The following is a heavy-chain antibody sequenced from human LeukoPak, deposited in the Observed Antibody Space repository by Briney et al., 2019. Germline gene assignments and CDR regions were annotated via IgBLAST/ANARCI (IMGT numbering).Heavy chain of an antibody. CDR1: GVTFSSYW. CDR2: INIDGSST. Sequence: GGSLRLSCAASGVTFSSYWMHWVRHAPGRGLVWVSRINIDGSSTSYADSVNGRFAISKDNAKNTLCLQMAGLRAEYTAVYYSARVNLRFVAFDIWGQGTMVTVSS. J-gene: IGHJ3*02. CDR3: ARVNLRFVAFDI. D-gene: IGHD3-3*01. V-gene: IGHV3-74*01.